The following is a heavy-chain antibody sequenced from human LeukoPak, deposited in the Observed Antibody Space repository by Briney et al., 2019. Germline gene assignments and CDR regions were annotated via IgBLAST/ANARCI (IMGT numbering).Heavy chain of an antibody. CDR2: IYWNDDK. J-gene: IGHJ4*02. CDR1: GFSLSTSGVG. D-gene: IGHD1-26*01. V-gene: IGHV2-5*01. Sequence: NQSSPTLVKPTQTLTLTCTFSGFSLSTSGVGVGWIRQPPGKALQWLALIYWNDDKRYSPSLKSRLTISKDTSKNQVVLTMTNMDPVDTATYYCAHRSQVLVGATALFYFDYWGQGTLLTVSS. CDR3: AHRSQVLVGATALFYFDY.